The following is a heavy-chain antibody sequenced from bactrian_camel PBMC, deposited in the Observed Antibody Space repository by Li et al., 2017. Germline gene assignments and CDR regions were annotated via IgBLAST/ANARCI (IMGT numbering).Heavy chain of an antibody. CDR3: AVRWSGSRCFASARGSGGGWCRRVLSMIS. J-gene: IGHJ4*01. CDR1: GYTYDTYC. Sequence: HVQLVESGGGLVQAGGSLRLSCAAPGYTYDTYCMGWFRQAPGKEREGVAVIDSAGSTSYADSALGRFTISKDNAKNTLYLQMNNLKPEDTGLYSCAVRWSGSRCFASARGSGGGWCRRVLSMISGARGPRSPSP. D-gene: IGHD3*01. V-gene: IGHV3S55*01. CDR2: IDSAGST.